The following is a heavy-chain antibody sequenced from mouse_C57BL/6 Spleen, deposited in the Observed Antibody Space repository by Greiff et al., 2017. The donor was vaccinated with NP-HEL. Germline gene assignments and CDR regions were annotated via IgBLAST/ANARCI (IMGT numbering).Heavy chain of an antibody. V-gene: IGHV1-80*01. D-gene: IGHD2-4*01. CDR2: IYPGDGDT. CDR1: GYAFSSYW. CDR3: ARWDDYDVFYAMDY. J-gene: IGHJ4*01. Sequence: VKLQESGAELVKPGASVKISCKASGYAFSSYWMNWVKQRPGKGLEWIGQIYPGDGDTNYNGKFKGKATLTADKSSSTAYMQLSSLTSEDSAVYFCARWDDYDVFYAMDYWGQGTSVTVSS.